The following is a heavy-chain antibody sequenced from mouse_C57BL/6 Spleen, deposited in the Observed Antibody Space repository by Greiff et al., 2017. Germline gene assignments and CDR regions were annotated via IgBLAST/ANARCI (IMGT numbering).Heavy chain of an antibody. Sequence: VQLQQSGAELVMPGASVKLSCKASGYTFTSYWMHWVKQRPGQGLEWIGEIDPSDSYTNYNQKFKGKSTLTVDKSSSTAYMQLSSLTSEDSAVYYCARFRGGYGSSSHWYFDVWGTGTTVTVSS. V-gene: IGHV1-69*01. CDR1: GYTFTSYW. CDR2: IDPSDSYT. J-gene: IGHJ1*03. CDR3: ARFRGGYGSSSHWYFDV. D-gene: IGHD1-1*01.